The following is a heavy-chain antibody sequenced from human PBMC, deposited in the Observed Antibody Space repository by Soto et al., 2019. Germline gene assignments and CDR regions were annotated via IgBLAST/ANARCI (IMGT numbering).Heavy chain of an antibody. V-gene: IGHV4-34*01. CDR1: GRSFSGDY. Sequence: SETLSLTCTVYGRSFSGDYWTWIRQPPGKGPEWIGEINHSGSTNYNPSLKSRVTISVDTSKNQFSLKLSAVTAADTAVYYCAREDFGVGTHFDYWGQGTLVTVSS. J-gene: IGHJ4*02. D-gene: IGHD3-3*01. CDR2: INHSGST. CDR3: AREDFGVGTHFDY.